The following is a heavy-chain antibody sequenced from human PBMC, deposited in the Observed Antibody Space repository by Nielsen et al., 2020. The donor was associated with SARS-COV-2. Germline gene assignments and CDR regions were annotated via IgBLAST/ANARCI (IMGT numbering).Heavy chain of an antibody. J-gene: IGHJ6*03. CDR3: ARVSGTTWAHMDV. CDR1: GFTFSSYW. D-gene: IGHD1-7*01. Sequence: GSLRLSCAASGFTFSSYWMSWVRQAPGKGLEWVANIKQDGSEKYYVDSVKGRFTISRDNSKNTLYLQMNNLRADDTAVYYCARVSGTTWAHMDVWGKGTTVSVSS. CDR2: IKQDGSEK. V-gene: IGHV3-7*04.